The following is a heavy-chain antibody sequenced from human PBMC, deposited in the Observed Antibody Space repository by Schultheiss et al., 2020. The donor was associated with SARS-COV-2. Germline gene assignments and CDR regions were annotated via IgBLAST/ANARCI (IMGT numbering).Heavy chain of an antibody. CDR2: IYYNGGT. J-gene: IGHJ4*02. Sequence: SETLSLTCTVSGGSISSSSYYWGWIRQPPEKGLEWIGYIYYNGGTSYNSSLKSRVTISVDTSKNQFSLNLTSVTAADTAVYYCARGASGYVIRSGIDYWGQGTLVTVSS. CDR1: GGSISSSSYY. CDR3: ARGASGYVIRSGIDY. V-gene: IGHV4-61*05. D-gene: IGHD5-12*01.